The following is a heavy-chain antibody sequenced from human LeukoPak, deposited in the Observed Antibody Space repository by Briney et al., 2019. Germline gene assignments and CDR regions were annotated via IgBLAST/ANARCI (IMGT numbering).Heavy chain of an antibody. CDR3: ARHGRDGYNGFWLYYYMDV. D-gene: IGHD5-24*01. CDR1: GYSFTSYW. J-gene: IGHJ6*03. Sequence: GESLKISCKGSGYSFTSYWIGWVRQMPGKGLEWMGIIYPGDSDTRYSPSFQGQVTISADKSISTAYLQWSSLKASDTAMYYCARHGRDGYNGFWLYYYMDVWGKGTTVTVSS. CDR2: IYPGDSDT. V-gene: IGHV5-51*01.